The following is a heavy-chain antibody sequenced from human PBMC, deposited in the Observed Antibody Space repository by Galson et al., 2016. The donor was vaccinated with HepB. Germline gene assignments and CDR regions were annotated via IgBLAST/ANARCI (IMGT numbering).Heavy chain of an antibody. CDR1: GFTFNYYD. V-gene: IGHV3-9*01. D-gene: IGHD4-17*01. CDR2: ISGNSGRI. CDR3: AKDMRAGDYARRAFDI. J-gene: IGHJ3*02. Sequence: SLRLSCAASGFTFNYYDMYWVRQAPGKGLEWVSGISGNSGRIAYADSVKGRFTISRDNAKNSLFLEMNHLRAEDTALYYCAKDMRAGDYARRAFDIWGQGTMVLVSS.